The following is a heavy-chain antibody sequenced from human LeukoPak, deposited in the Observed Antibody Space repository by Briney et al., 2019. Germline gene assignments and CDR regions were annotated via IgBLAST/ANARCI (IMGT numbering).Heavy chain of an antibody. CDR1: GFTFSSYA. J-gene: IGHJ4*02. Sequence: PGGSLRLSCAASGFTFSSYAMSWVRQAPGKGLEWVSAISGSGGSTYYADSVKGRFTISRDNSKNTLYLQMNSLRAEDTAVYYCAKVGATGYSSSWYSTGRKGREALSGLPHRGSFDYWGQGTLVTVSS. CDR3: AKVGATGYSSSWYSTGRKGREALSGLPHRGSFDY. V-gene: IGHV3-23*01. CDR2: ISGSGGST. D-gene: IGHD6-13*01.